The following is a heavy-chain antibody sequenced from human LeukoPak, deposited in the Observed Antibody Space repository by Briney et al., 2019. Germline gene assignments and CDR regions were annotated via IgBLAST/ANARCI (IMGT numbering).Heavy chain of an antibody. CDR2: IHTSGST. CDR1: GGSITSYY. CDR3: AREFSGTSIAARVFNS. D-gene: IGHD6-6*01. V-gene: IGHV4-4*07. J-gene: IGHJ4*02. Sequence: SETLSLTCTVSGGSITSYYWTYIRQPAGKGLEWIGRIHTSGSTNYNPSLKSRVTMSVDTSKNQFSLNLSSVTAADTAMEYCAREFSGTSIAARVFNSWGQGTLVTVSS.